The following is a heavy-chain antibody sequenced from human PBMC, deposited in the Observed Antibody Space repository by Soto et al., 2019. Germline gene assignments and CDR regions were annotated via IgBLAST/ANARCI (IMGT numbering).Heavy chain of an antibody. CDR2: MNPNSGNT. CDR1: GYTFTSYD. V-gene: IGHV1-8*01. D-gene: IGHD4-17*01. J-gene: IGHJ5*02. Sequence: QVQLVQSGAEVKKPGASVKVSCKASGYTFTSYDINWVRQATGQGLEWMGWMNPNSGNTGYAQKFQGRVTMTRNTSISTAYMELSSLRSEDTAVYYCARVEIERDGDDHNWFDPWGQGTLVTVSS. CDR3: ARVEIERDGDDHNWFDP.